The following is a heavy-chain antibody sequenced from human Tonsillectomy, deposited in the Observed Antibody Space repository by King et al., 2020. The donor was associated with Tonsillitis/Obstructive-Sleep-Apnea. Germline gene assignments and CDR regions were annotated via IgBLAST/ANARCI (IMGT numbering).Heavy chain of an antibody. CDR1: GGTFSSYA. D-gene: IGHD5-12*01. Sequence: GQLVQSGAEVKKPGSSVKVSCKASGGTFSSYAIGWVRQAPGQGLEWMGRIVPMLDIGNYAQKFQGRVTITADKSTSTAYMELSSLRSEDTAVYYCAIIVPAIGEAYYFYYMDVWGKGTTVTVSS. CDR3: AIIVPAIGEAYYFYYMDV. J-gene: IGHJ6*03. CDR2: IVPMLDIG. V-gene: IGHV1-69*09.